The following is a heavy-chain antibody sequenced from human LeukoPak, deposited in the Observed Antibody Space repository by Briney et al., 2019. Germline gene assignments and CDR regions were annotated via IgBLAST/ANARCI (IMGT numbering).Heavy chain of an antibody. CDR1: GGSISSSNW. CDR3: ARVLVWRYSLIDY. D-gene: IGHD3-3*01. J-gene: IGHJ4*02. Sequence: PSGTLSLTCAVSGGSISSSNWWSWVRQPPGKGLEWIGEIYHSGSTNYNPSLKSRVTISVDKSKNQFSLKLSSVTAADTAVYYYARVLVWRYSLIDYWGQGTLVTVSS. V-gene: IGHV4-4*02. CDR2: IYHSGST.